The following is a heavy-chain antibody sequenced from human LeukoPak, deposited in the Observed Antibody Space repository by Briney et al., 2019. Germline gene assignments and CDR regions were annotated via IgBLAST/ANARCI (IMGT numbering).Heavy chain of an antibody. D-gene: IGHD6-13*01. CDR3: ARHSSSWYPDY. Sequence: SETLSLTCTVSGGSIRSYYWSWIRQPPGKGLEWIGYIHYTGSTNYNPSLKSRVSISVDTSKNQFSLQLSSVTTTDTAVYFCARHSSSWYPDYWGQGTLVTVSS. CDR2: IHYTGST. J-gene: IGHJ4*02. V-gene: IGHV4-59*08. CDR1: GGSIRSYY.